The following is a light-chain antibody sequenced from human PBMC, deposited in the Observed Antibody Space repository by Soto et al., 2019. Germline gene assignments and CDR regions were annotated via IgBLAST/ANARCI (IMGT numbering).Light chain of an antibody. CDR2: EVT. Sequence: QSALTQPASVSGSPGQSITISCTGTSSDVGGYNYVSWYQQHPGKAPKLIIYEVTYRPSGVSNRFSGSKSGNTASLTISGRQAEDEAEYYCSSHTSSTTLVVFGGGTKLTVL. CDR3: SSHTSSTTLVV. J-gene: IGLJ2*01. CDR1: SSDVGGYNY. V-gene: IGLV2-14*01.